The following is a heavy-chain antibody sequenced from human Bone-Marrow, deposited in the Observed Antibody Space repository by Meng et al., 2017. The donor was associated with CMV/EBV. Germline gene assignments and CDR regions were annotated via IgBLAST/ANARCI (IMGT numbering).Heavy chain of an antibody. CDR2: ISSNGRST. V-gene: IGHV3-64*02. D-gene: IGHD3-3*01. CDR1: GFTFSIYA. Sequence: GESLKISCAASGFTFSIYAMHWVRQAPGKGLEYVSAISSNGRSTYFADSVKGRFAISRDNSKNTLFLQMGSLRPEDMAVYYCARDRCDFWSGYFFYWGQGTLVTVSS. J-gene: IGHJ4*02. CDR3: ARDRCDFWSGYFFY.